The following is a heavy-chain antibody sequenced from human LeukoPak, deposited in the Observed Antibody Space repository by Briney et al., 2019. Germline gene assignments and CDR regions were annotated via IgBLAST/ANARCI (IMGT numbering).Heavy chain of an antibody. CDR2: IYYSGST. D-gene: IGHD3-22*01. CDR3: ARGAVGPYDSSGYYLDDAFDI. V-gene: IGHV4-59*01. CDR1: GGSISSYY. Sequence: SETLSLTCTVSGGSISSYYWSWIRQPPGKGLEWIGYIYYSGSTNYNPSLKSRVTISVDTSKNQFSLKLSSVTTADTAVYYCARGAVGPYDSSGYYLDDAFDIWGQGTMVTVSS. J-gene: IGHJ3*02.